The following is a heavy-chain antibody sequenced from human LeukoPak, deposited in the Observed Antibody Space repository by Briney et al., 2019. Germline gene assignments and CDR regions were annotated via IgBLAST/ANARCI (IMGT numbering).Heavy chain of an antibody. J-gene: IGHJ4*02. CDR2: ILAEAYGGAR. D-gene: IGHD2-2*01. CDR1: GFTVGDYA. CDR3: TSAPHPRCSSSGCYLDY. Sequence: ETGRSLRLSCSTSGFTVGDYAVSWVRQAPGKGREWGGFILAEAYGGARKYAASVNGRFSISRDGSQSIANLQMHDLKTEDTAVYYCTSAPHPRCSSSGCYLDYWGQGTLVTVSS. V-gene: IGHV3-49*04.